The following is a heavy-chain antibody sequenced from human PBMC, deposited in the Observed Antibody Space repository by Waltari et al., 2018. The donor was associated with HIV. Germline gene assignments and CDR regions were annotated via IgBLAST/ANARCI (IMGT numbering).Heavy chain of an antibody. CDR3: ARGGNYYRSGSYYKLDY. CDR1: GGSFGDYY. J-gene: IGHJ4*02. V-gene: IGHV4-34*01. D-gene: IGHD3-10*01. Sequence: QVQLQQWGAVLLKPSESVSLTAAVYGGSFGDYYWRWIRQPPGKGLEWIGEINHSGSTNYNPSLNSRVTISVDTSKNQFSLKLSSVTAADTAVYYCARGGNYYRSGSYYKLDYWGQGTLVTVSS. CDR2: INHSGST.